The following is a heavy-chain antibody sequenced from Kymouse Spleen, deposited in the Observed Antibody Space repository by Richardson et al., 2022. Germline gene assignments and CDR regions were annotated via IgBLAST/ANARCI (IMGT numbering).Heavy chain of an antibody. CDR2: IKSKTDGGTT. V-gene: IGHV3-15*01. J-gene: IGHJ4*02. CDR3: TLYNWNYELFDY. D-gene: IGHD1-7*01. Sequence: EVQLVESGGGLVKPGGSLRLSCAASGFTFSNAWMSWVRQAPGKGLEWVGRIKSKTDGGTTDYAAPVKGRFTISRDDSKNTLYLQMNSLKTEDTAVYYCTLYNWNYELFDYWGQGTLVTVSS. CDR1: GFTFSNAW.